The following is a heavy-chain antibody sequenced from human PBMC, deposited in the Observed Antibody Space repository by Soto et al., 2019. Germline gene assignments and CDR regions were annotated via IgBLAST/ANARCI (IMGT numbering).Heavy chain of an antibody. Sequence: GESLKISCKGSGYSFTSYWIGWVRQMPGKGLEWMGIIYPGDSDTRYSPSFQGQVTISADKSISTAYLQWSSLKASDTAMYYCASFPGDQLRRVWNAFDIWGQGTMVTVSS. V-gene: IGHV5-51*01. J-gene: IGHJ3*02. D-gene: IGHD2-2*01. CDR1: GYSFTSYW. CDR2: IYPGDSDT. CDR3: ASFPGDQLRRVWNAFDI.